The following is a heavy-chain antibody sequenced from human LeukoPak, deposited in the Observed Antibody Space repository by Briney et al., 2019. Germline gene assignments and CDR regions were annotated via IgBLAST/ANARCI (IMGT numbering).Heavy chain of an antibody. Sequence: PGVSLRLSCTASGFTFGDYAMSGVRQARGKGLVGRVFIRRKFYGGTPEYAAAVKGKFTISRDDPKNIASLQMNILKNEDTALYYCTRAAAAATTARFDSWGQGTLVTVSA. V-gene: IGHV3-49*04. CDR2: IRRKFYGGTP. D-gene: IGHD6-13*01. CDR1: GFTFGDYA. CDR3: TRAAAAATTARFDS. J-gene: IGHJ5*02.